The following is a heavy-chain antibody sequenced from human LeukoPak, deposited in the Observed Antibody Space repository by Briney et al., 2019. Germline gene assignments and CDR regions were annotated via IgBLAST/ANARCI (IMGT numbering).Heavy chain of an antibody. D-gene: IGHD3-10*01. J-gene: IGHJ4*02. CDR1: GFTFSSYG. V-gene: IGHV3-48*04. Sequence: GGSLRLSCAASGFTFSSYGMNWVRQAPGKGLEWVSYISSSGSTIYYADSVKGRFTISRDNAKNSLYLQMNSLRAEDTAVYYCARATLLLWFGDYWGQGTLVTVSS. CDR2: ISSSGSTI. CDR3: ARATLLLWFGDY.